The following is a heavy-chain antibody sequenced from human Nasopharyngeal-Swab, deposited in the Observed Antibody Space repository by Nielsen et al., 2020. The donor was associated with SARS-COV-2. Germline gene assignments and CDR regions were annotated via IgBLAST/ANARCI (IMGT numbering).Heavy chain of an antibody. CDR3: ATLGGYSGYDSEYGMDV. J-gene: IGHJ6*02. CDR1: GFTFDDYA. CDR2: ISWNSGSI. V-gene: IGHV3-9*01. D-gene: IGHD5-12*01. Sequence: SMKISWAASGFTFDDYAMHWVRQAPGKGLEWVSGISWNSGSIGYADSVKGRFTISRDNAKNALYLQMNSLRAEDTALYYCATLGGYSGYDSEYGMDVWGQGTTVTVSS.